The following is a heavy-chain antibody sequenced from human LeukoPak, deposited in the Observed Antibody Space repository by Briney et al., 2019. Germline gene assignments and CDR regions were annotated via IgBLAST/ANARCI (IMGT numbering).Heavy chain of an antibody. CDR1: GFIFSSYW. CDR3: ARVRSGTWNGYEY. Sequence: GGSLRLSCAASGFIFSSYWMHWFRQGPGKGLVWVSRISTDGSSTSCADSVKGRFTISRDNAKNTLYLQMDSLRAEDSAVYYCARVRSGTWNGYEYWGQGTLVTVSS. V-gene: IGHV3-74*01. J-gene: IGHJ4*02. D-gene: IGHD3-3*01. CDR2: ISTDGSST.